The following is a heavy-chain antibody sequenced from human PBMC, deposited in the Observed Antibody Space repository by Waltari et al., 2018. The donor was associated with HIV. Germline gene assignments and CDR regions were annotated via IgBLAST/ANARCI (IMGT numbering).Heavy chain of an antibody. Sequence: EVQLVQSGGGAVSPEESLRLPCAVCETLVGGSSMSWVRQTPGKIVQCVAVWYPGGTAYYADSVKRRIVVSRDKAKHMFFLQVDHQRGAYSAVYYCVGGVRYFAPWGQGALVSVS. CDR3: VGGVRYFAP. CDR1: ETLVGGSS. J-gene: IGHJ5*02. D-gene: IGHD3-16*01. V-gene: IGHV3-53*02. CDR2: WYPGGTA.